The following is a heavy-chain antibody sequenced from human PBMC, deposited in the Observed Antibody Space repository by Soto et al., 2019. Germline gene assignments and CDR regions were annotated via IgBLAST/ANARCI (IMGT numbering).Heavy chain of an antibody. CDR1: GFTFSSYA. Sequence: EVQLLESGGGLVQPGGSLRLSCAASGFTFSSYALSWVRQAPGKGLEWVSAISGSGGSTYYADSVKGRFTISRDTSKNTRYRQMNSRRAEDTAVDYCVRYFDWLSRYFDYGGQGTLVTVSA. V-gene: IGHV3-23*01. J-gene: IGHJ4*02. CDR2: ISGSGGST. D-gene: IGHD3-9*01. CDR3: VRYFDWLSRYFDY.